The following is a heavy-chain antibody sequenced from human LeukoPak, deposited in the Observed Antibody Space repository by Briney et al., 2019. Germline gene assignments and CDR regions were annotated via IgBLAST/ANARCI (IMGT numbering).Heavy chain of an antibody. Sequence: PGGSPRLSCAASGFTFSTYSMNWVRQAPGKGLEWVSYISTSSTTIYYADSVKGRFTISRDNAKNSVYLQMNSLRAEDTAVYYCAKNGYSSSWNDYWGQGTLVTVSS. CDR3: AKNGYSSSWNDY. CDR1: GFTFSTYS. J-gene: IGHJ4*02. D-gene: IGHD6-13*01. CDR2: ISTSSTTI. V-gene: IGHV3-48*01.